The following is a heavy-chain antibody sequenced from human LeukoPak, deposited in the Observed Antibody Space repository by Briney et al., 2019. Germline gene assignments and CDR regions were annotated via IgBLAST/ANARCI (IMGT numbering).Heavy chain of an antibody. CDR1: GGSFSGYY. CDR2: INHSGST. CDR3: ARGSYRQLVDSNWFDP. Sequence: PFETLCVTCAVYGGSFSGYYWSWIRQPPGKGLEWIGEINHSGSTNYNPSLKSRGTISVDTSKNQFSLKLSSVTAADTAVYYCARGSYRQLVDSNWFDPWGQGTFDPVSS. J-gene: IGHJ5*02. V-gene: IGHV4-34*01. D-gene: IGHD6-13*01.